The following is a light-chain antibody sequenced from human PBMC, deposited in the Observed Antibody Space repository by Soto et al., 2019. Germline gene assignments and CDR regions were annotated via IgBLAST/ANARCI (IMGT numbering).Light chain of an antibody. CDR1: QSVSSN. Sequence: EIMTTQSPATLSVSPGERATLCCRASQSVSSNLAWYQQKPGQAPRLLIYGASSRATGIPDRFSGSGSGTDFTLTISRLEPEDFAVYYCQQYGSSPRTFGQGTKVDIK. V-gene: IGKV3-20*01. CDR3: QQYGSSPRT. CDR2: GAS. J-gene: IGKJ1*01.